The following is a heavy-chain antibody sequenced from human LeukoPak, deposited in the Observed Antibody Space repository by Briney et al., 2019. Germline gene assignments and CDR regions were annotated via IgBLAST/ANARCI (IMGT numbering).Heavy chain of an antibody. Sequence: SETLSLTCAVSGGSISSSNWWSWVRQPPGKGLEWIGEIYHSGSTNYNPSLKSRVTISVDKSKNQFSLKLSSVTAADTTVYYCARDPSSSPNWFDPWGQGTLVTVSS. V-gene: IGHV4-4*02. CDR3: ARDPSSSPNWFDP. CDR2: IYHSGST. CDR1: GGSISSSNW. D-gene: IGHD6-13*01. J-gene: IGHJ5*02.